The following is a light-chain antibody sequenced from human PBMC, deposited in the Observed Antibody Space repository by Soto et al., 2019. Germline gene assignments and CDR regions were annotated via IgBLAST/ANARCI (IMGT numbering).Light chain of an antibody. J-gene: IGKJ4*01. CDR1: QSFSSN. CDR2: GTS. Sequence: ELVMTHSPATLSLSPAERSTLSCTASQSFSSNVAWYQQKPGQAPRLLIYGTSTRVTGIPARFSGSGSGTEFTPTISSLQSEDFVVYCCQQYYNRPLTFGGGTKVDIK. CDR3: QQYYNRPLT. V-gene: IGKV3-15*01.